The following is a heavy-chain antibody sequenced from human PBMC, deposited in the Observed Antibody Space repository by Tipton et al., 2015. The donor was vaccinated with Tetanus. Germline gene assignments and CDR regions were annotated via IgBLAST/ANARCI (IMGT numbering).Heavy chain of an antibody. J-gene: IGHJ4*02. V-gene: IGHV3-21*01. CDR2: ISLSSSYI. CDR1: GFTFSTYT. CDR3: ARDVFPYSSSD. D-gene: IGHD6-6*01. Sequence: EGSGFTFSTYTMNWVRQAPGKGLEWVSSISLSSSYIHYADSVKGRFTISRGNAKRSLYLQMNSLRAEDTAIYYCARDVFPYSSSDWGQGTLVTVSS.